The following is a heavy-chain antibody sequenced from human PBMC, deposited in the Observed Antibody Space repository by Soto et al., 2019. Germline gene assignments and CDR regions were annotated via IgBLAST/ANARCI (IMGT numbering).Heavy chain of an antibody. Sequence: QVQLVQSGAEVKKPGSSVKVSCKASGGTFSSYPISWVRQAPGQGLEWMGRIIPILDITDYAQRFQGRVTITADKSTRTAYMELISLSSDDSAVYYCARPTSTGTTSGYYFDYWGQGTLVTVSS. CDR2: IIPILDIT. CDR1: GGTFSSYP. CDR3: ARPTSTGTTSGYYFDY. J-gene: IGHJ4*02. V-gene: IGHV1-69*02. D-gene: IGHD1-7*01.